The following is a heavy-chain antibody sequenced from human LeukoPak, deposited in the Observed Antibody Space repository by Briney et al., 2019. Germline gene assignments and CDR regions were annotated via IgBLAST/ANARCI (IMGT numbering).Heavy chain of an antibody. D-gene: IGHD2-21*02. J-gene: IGHJ3*02. CDR3: ARTRQVTWLVGGTAGDFDI. Sequence: GESLRISCKGSGYSFISYWISWVRQMPGKGLEWMGRIDPSDSYTNYSPSFQGHVTISADKSTSTAHLQWSSLKASDTAMYYCARTRQVTWLVGGTAGDFDIWGQGTMVTVSS. V-gene: IGHV5-10-1*01. CDR1: GYSFISYW. CDR2: IDPSDSYT.